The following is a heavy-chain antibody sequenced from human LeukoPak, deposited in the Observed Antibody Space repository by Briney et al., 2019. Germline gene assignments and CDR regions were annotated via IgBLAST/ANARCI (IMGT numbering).Heavy chain of an antibody. CDR1: GFTFSSYG. Sequence: GGSLRPSCAVSGFTFSSYGMHWVRKAPGRGLEWVAVIWYDGSNKYYADSVKGRFTISRDNSKNTLYLQMNSLRAEDTAVYYCARDWYDILTGYYNDYFDYWGQGTLVTVSS. V-gene: IGHV3-33*01. D-gene: IGHD3-9*01. CDR3: ARDWYDILTGYYNDYFDY. J-gene: IGHJ4*02. CDR2: IWYDGSNK.